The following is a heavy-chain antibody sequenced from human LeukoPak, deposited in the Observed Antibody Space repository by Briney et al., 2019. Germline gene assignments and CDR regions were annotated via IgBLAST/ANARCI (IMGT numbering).Heavy chain of an antibody. V-gene: IGHV3-48*02. CDR1: GFTFSSYN. Sequence: GGSLRLSCAASGFTFSSYNMNWVRQAPGKGLEWVSYISSSSSTIYYADSVKGRFTISRDNAKNSLYLQMNSLRDEDTALYYCVRDRYSRSTAVDYWGQGTLVTVSS. CDR3: VRDRYSRSTAVDY. CDR2: ISSSSSTI. J-gene: IGHJ4*02. D-gene: IGHD6-6*01.